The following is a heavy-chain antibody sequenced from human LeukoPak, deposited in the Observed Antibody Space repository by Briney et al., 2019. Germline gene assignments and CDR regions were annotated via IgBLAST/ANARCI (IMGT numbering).Heavy chain of an antibody. V-gene: IGHV3-23*01. CDR1: GFTFSSYA. D-gene: IGHD3-10*01. J-gene: IGHJ4*02. CDR3: AKDLYYFGSGSHDY. Sequence: GGSLRLSCAASGFTFSSYAMSWVRQAPGKGLEWVSAISVSGGSTYYVDSVKGRFTISRDNSKNTLYLQMNSLRAEDTAVYYCAKDLYYFGSGSHDYWGQGTLVTVSS. CDR2: ISVSGGST.